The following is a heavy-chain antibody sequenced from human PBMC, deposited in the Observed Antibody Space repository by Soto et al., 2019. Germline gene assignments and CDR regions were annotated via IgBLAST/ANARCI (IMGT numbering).Heavy chain of an antibody. CDR2: IIPRFDAA. J-gene: IGHJ3*02. CDR1: GGTINDYA. Sequence: QMQLVQSEAEVKKPGSSVKVSCTSFGGTINDYAINWVRQAPGQGLEWMGGIIPRFDAADYAQKFQGRVTITADASTNAAYMELSRLRSDDTAVYYCGIAWGRTGDGPNNGGFDIWGQGTKVTVSS. D-gene: IGHD2-8*01. CDR3: GIAWGRTGDGPNNGGFDI. V-gene: IGHV1-69*01.